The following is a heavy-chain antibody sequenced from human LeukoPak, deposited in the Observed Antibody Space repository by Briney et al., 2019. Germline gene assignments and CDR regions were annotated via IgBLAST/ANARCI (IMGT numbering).Heavy chain of an antibody. Sequence: GGSLRLSCAASGFTFSDYYMSWVRQAPGKGLEWVSYITNSGSPLYYADSVKGRFTISRDNAKNSLYLQMNSLRAEDTAVYYCARRYCTSTTCPLIDYGGQGTLVTVSS. V-gene: IGHV3-11*01. CDR1: GFTFSDYY. D-gene: IGHD2-2*01. CDR2: ITNSGSPL. J-gene: IGHJ4*02. CDR3: ARRYCTSTTCPLIDY.